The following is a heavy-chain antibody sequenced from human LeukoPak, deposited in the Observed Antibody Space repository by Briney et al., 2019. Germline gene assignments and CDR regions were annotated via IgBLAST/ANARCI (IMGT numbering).Heavy chain of an antibody. CDR1: GFTFSSYV. CDR3: AKDVATIPFLTDY. CDR2: VSYDGSDK. V-gene: IGHV3-30*09. J-gene: IGHJ4*02. Sequence: GGSLRLSCAASGFTFSSYVMHWVRQAPGKGLEWVAVVSYDGSDKYYADSVKGRFAISRDNSKNTLYLQMNNLRAEDTAVYYCAKDVATIPFLTDYWGQGTLVTVSS. D-gene: IGHD5-12*01.